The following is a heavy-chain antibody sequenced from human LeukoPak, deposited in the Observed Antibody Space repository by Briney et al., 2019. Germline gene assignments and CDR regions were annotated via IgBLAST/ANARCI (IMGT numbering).Heavy chain of an antibody. CDR2: IYYSGST. J-gene: IGHJ6*02. CDR3: ARQMYYDILTGYYGMDV. V-gene: IGHV4-31*03. CDR1: GGSISSGGYY. D-gene: IGHD3-9*01. Sequence: PSETLSLTCTVSGGSISSGGYYWSWIRQHPGKGLEWIGYIYYSGSTYYNPSLKSRVTISVDTSKNQFSLKLSSVTAADTAVYYCARQMYYDILTGYYGMDVWGQGTTVTVSS.